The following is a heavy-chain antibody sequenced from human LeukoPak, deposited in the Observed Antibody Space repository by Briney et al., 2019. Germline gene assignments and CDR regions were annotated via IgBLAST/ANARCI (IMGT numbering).Heavy chain of an antibody. CDR1: GGSFSGYY. D-gene: IGHD5-18*01. CDR3: ATARGPYTAWCFDY. Sequence: SETLSLTCAVYGGSFSGYYWSWIRQPPGKGLEWIGEINHSGSTNYNPSLKSRVTISVDTSKNQFSLKLSSVTAADTAVYYCATARGPYTAWCFDYWGQGTLVTVSS. J-gene: IGHJ4*02. CDR2: INHSGST. V-gene: IGHV4-34*01.